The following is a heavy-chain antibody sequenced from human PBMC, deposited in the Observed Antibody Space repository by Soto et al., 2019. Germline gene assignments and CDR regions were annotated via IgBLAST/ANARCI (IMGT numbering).Heavy chain of an antibody. D-gene: IGHD6-13*01. V-gene: IGHV2-70*04. CDR3: ARTYSSSWFSSVFGGWYRQYYFDY. CDR1: GFSLSTSGMR. CDR2: IDWDDDK. J-gene: IGHJ4*02. Sequence: ASDPTLVNPTQTLTLTCTFSGFSLSTSGMRVSWIRQPPGKALEWLARIDWDDDKFYSTSLKTRLTISKDTSKNQVVLTMTNMDPVDTATYYWARTYSSSWFSSVFGGWYRQYYFDYWGQGTLVTVSS.